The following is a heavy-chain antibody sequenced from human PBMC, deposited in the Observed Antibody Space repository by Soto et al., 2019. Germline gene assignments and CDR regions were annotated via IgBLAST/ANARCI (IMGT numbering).Heavy chain of an antibody. J-gene: IGHJ5*02. CDR3: ARDRTMVADNWFDP. CDR2: IKQDGSQK. Sequence: GGSLRLSCAASGFTFSGYWMSWVRQAPGKGLQWVANIKQDGSQKWYVDSVKGRFTISRDNAKNSLYLQMNSLRAEDTAVYYCARDRTMVADNWFDPWGQGTLVTVSS. CDR1: GFTFSGYW. D-gene: IGHD3-10*01. V-gene: IGHV3-7*01.